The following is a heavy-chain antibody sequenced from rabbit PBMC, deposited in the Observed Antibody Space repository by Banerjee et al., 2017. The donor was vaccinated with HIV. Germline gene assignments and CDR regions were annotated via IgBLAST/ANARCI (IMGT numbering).Heavy chain of an antibody. Sequence: QEQLEESGGDLVKPEGSLTLTCTASGLDFSSSYWICWVRQTPGKGLEWIACIYAGSSGDTDYANWAKGRFTISRASSTTVTLQMTSLTASDTATYFCTRDSGSGYYVPYYFKLWGPGTLVTVS. J-gene: IGHJ4*01. D-gene: IGHD1-1*01. CDR1: GLDFSSSYW. CDR2: IYAGSSGDT. V-gene: IGHV1S45*01. CDR3: TRDSGSGYYVPYYFKL.